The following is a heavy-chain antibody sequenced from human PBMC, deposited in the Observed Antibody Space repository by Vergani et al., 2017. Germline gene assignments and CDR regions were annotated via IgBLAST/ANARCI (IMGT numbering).Heavy chain of an antibody. CDR1: GFTLSNYD. V-gene: IGHV3-30*02. CDR2: IQFDGSNQ. Sequence: QVQLVESGGGVVQRGGSLRLPCATFGFTLSNYDMQWIRQGPGKGLEFVAFIQFDGSNQYYADSVKGRFTLSRDFSKNTLYLQMNSLGAEDTAVYYCAKPYYSVHADYYIGKYYFESWGQGTLVTVSS. D-gene: IGHD3-10*02. J-gene: IGHJ4*02. CDR3: AKPYYSVHADYYIGKYYFES.